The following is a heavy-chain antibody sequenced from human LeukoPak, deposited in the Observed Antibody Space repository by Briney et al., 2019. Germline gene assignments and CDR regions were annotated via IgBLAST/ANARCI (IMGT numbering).Heavy chain of an antibody. D-gene: IGHD3-10*01. J-gene: IGHJ4*02. V-gene: IGHV4-34*01. Sequence: PSETLSLTCAVYGGSCSGYYWSWIRQPPGKGLEWIGEINHSGSTNYNPSLKSRVTISVDMSKNQFSLKLSSVTAADTAVYYCARESGSGSYYKFDFWGQGTLVTVSS. CDR3: ARESGSGSYYKFDF. CDR1: GGSCSGYY. CDR2: INHSGST.